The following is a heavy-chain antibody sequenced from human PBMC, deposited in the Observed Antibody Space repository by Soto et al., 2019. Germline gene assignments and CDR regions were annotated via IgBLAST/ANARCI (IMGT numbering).Heavy chain of an antibody. CDR3: ARLTNIFDFDY. V-gene: IGHV5-51*01. CDR2: IYPGDSDT. Sequence: PGGSLKISCKVSGCSFTKYWIGWVRQMPGKGLEWMGIIYPGDSDTRYSPSFQGQVTISADKSISTAYLQWSSLKASDTAMYHCARLTNIFDFDYRGNGHMVTV. CDR1: GCSFTKYW. J-gene: IGHJ4*01. D-gene: IGHD2-21*01.